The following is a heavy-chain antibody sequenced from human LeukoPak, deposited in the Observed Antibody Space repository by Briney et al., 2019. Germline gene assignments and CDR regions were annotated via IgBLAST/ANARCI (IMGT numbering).Heavy chain of an antibody. V-gene: IGHV3-53*04. CDR3: ASSVGATQDYYYGMDV. J-gene: IGHJ6*02. D-gene: IGHD1-26*01. CDR1: GFTDSSNY. CDR2: IYSGGST. Sequence: GGSLRLSCAASGFTDSSNYMSWVRQAPGKGLEWVSVIYSGGSTYYADSVKGRFTISRHNSKNTLYLQMNSLRAEDTAVYYCASSVGATQDYYYGMDVWGQGTTVTVSS.